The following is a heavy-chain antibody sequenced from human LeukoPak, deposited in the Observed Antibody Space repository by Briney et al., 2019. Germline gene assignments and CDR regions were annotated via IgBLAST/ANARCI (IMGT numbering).Heavy chain of an antibody. V-gene: IGHV1-46*01. Sequence: ASVKVSCKASGYTFSTYYMHWVRQAPGQGLEWVGVINPSGGTTTYSQKFQGRVTMTRDTSTSTVYMELSSLRSEDTAVYYCAAELSSGYFDYWGQGTLVTVSS. D-gene: IGHD3-22*01. CDR2: INPSGGTT. CDR1: GYTFSTYY. CDR3: AAELSSGYFDY. J-gene: IGHJ4*02.